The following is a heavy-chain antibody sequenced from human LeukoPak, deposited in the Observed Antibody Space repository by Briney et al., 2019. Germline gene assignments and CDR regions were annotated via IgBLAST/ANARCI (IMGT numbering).Heavy chain of an antibody. CDR1: GGSFSGYY. Sequence: SETLSLTCAVYGGSFSGYYWIWIRQPPGKGLEWIGEINHSGSTNYNPSLKSRVTISVDTSKNQSSLKLSSVTAADTAVYYCARAPANGPAARIFDYWGQGTLVTVSS. V-gene: IGHV4-34*01. CDR2: INHSGST. CDR3: ARAPANGPAARIFDY. D-gene: IGHD2-2*01. J-gene: IGHJ4*02.